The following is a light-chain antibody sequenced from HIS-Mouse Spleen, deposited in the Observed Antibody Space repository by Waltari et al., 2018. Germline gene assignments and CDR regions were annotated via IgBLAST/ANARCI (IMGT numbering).Light chain of an antibody. CDR2: AAS. V-gene: IGKV1-6*01. CDR1: QGIRND. CDR3: LQDYNYPRT. Sequence: AIQMTQSPPSLSASVGDRVPITCRASQGIRNDLGWYQQKPGKAPKLLIYAASSLQSGVPSRFSGSGSGTDFTLTISSLQPEDFATYYCLQDYNYPRTFGQGTKVEIK. J-gene: IGKJ1*01.